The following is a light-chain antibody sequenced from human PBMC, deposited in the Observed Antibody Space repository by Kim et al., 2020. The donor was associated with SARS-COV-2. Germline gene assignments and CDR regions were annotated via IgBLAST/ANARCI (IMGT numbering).Light chain of an antibody. CDR3: CSYAGSSWV. V-gene: IGLV2-23*01. CDR2: EDK. CDR1: SSDFGGFDL. Sequence: QSALTQPASVSGSPGQSITISCTGTSSDFGGFDLVSWYQHHPGKAPKLIIHEDKRRPSGVSNRFSGFKSGNTASLTIAGLQAEDEADYHCCSYAGSSWVFGGGTQLTVL. J-gene: IGLJ3*02.